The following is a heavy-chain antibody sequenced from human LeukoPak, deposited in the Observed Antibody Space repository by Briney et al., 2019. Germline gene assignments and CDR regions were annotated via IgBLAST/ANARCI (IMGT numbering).Heavy chain of an antibody. CDR1: GFTFSSYA. CDR3: ARVGMITFGGVIVLPDC. CDR2: ISYGGSNK. V-gene: IGHV3-30-3*01. D-gene: IGHD3-16*02. J-gene: IGHJ4*02. Sequence: PGGSLRLSCAASGFTFSSYAMHWVRQAPGKGLEWVAVISYGGSNKYYADSVKGRFTISRDNSKNTLYLQMNSLRAEDTAVYYCARVGMITFGGVIVLPDCWGQGTLVTVSS.